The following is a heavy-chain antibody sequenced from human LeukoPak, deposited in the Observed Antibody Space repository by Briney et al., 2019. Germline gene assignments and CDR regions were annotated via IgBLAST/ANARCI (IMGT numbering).Heavy chain of an antibody. CDR1: GGTFSSYA. CDR2: IIPIFGTA. V-gene: IGHV1-69*05. Sequence: GASVKVSCKASGGTFSSYAISWVRQAPGQGLEWMGGIIPIFGTANYAQKFQGRVTITTDESTSTAYMELSSLRSEDTAVYYCARGPTINPRIVVVPAAINYYYYYMDVWGKGTTVTVSS. J-gene: IGHJ6*03. D-gene: IGHD2-2*01. CDR3: ARGPTINPRIVVVPAAINYYYYYMDV.